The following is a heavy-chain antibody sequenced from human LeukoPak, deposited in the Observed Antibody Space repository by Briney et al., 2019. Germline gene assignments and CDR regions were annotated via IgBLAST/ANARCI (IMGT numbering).Heavy chain of an antibody. CDR2: ISGSGGST. CDR3: AKDHARAAAGTFDY. D-gene: IGHD6-13*01. V-gene: IGHV3-23*01. Sequence: PGGSLRLSCAASGFTFSSYEMNWVRQAPGKGLEWVSAISGSGGSTYYADSVKGRFTISRDNSKNTLYLQMNSLRAEDTAVYYCAKDHARAAAGTFDYWGQGTLVTVSS. CDR1: GFTFSSYE. J-gene: IGHJ4*02.